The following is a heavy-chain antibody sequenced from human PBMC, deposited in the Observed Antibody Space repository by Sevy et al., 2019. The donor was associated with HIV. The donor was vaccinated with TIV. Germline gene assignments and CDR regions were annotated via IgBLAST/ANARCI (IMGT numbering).Heavy chain of an antibody. D-gene: IGHD1-26*01. J-gene: IGHJ4*02. CDR1: GFSFSNYA. CDR2: ISYDGINK. V-gene: IGHV3-30*04. CDR3: ARDLPHLLPWELSRGSDY. Sequence: GGSLRLSCAASGFSFSNYAMHWVRQSPGKVLEWVAMISYDGINKDYADSVKGRFTLSRDNSKNTLFLQMNSLRAEDMALYYCARDLPHLLPWELSRGSDYWGQGTLVTVSS.